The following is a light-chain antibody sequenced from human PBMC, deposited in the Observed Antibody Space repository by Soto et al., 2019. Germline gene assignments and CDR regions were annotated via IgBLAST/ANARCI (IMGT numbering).Light chain of an antibody. CDR2: VTS. CDR1: QSLGSNF. CDR3: QPCGSPPSV. V-gene: IGKV3-20*01. J-gene: IGKJ5*01. Sequence: EIVLTQSPGTLSLSPGERASLSCRASQSLGSNFLAWYQQKPGQAPRLLIFVTSRRATGVPGRFSGSGSGADFTLTISRLEPEDSAVYFCQPCGSPPSVFGGGTRLEIK.